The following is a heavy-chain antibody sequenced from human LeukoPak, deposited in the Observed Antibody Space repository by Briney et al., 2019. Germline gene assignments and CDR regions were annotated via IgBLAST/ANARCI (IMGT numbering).Heavy chain of an antibody. Sequence: ASVKVSCKDSGYTLTELSMHWVRQAPGRGPEWMGGFDPEDGETIYAQKFQGRVTMTEDTSTDTAYMELSSLRSEDTAVYYCATSVVPAAIQLHGASDIWGQGTMVTVSS. CDR2: FDPEDGET. CDR3: ATSVVPAAIQLHGASDI. V-gene: IGHV1-24*01. CDR1: GYTLTELS. J-gene: IGHJ3*02. D-gene: IGHD2-2*02.